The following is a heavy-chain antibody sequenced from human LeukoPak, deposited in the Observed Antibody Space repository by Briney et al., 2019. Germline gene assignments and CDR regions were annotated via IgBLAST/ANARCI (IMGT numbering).Heavy chain of an antibody. CDR1: GFTFSSYA. J-gene: IGHJ5*02. D-gene: IGHD3-16*02. CDR2: IYYSGST. CDR3: ARGVNYDYVWGSYRYTGWFDP. V-gene: IGHV4-31*02. Sequence: LRLSCAASGFTFSSYAMSWVRQHPGKGLEWIGYIYYSGSTNYNPSLKSRVTVSVDTSKNQFSLKLSSVTAADTAVYYCARGVNYDYVWGSYRYTGWFDPWGQGTLVTVSS.